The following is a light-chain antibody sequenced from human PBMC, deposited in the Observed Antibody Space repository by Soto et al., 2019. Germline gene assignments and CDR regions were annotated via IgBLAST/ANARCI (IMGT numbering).Light chain of an antibody. Sequence: EEVLKQSPATLCLSNGERATLSCRASQSIRTSLAWYRQKPGQAPRLVIFDASNRANGVPARFGGSGSGTEFTLTISSLQSEDFAVYYCQQYNNGPPWTFGQGTKVDIK. CDR3: QQYNNGPPWT. J-gene: IGKJ1*01. CDR2: DAS. V-gene: IGKV3D-15*01. CDR1: QSIRTS.